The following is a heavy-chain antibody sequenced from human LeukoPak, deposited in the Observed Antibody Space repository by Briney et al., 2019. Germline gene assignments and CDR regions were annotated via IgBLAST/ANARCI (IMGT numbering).Heavy chain of an antibody. J-gene: IGHJ4*02. Sequence: PGGSLRLSCAASGFTFSSYAMHWVRQAPGKGLEWVAVISYDGSNKYYADSVKGRFTISRDNATNSLYLQLNSLRAEDTAVYYCVRDMGGWQTYFDYWGQGTLVTVSS. D-gene: IGHD6-19*01. V-gene: IGHV3-30*04. CDR2: ISYDGSNK. CDR1: GFTFSSYA. CDR3: VRDMGGWQTYFDY.